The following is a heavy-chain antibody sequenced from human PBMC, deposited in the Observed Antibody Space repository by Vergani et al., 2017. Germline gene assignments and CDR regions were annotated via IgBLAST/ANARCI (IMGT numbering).Heavy chain of an antibody. Sequence: QVQLQESGPGLVKPSQTLSLTCTVSGGSISSGGYYWSWIRQPPGKGLEWIGYIYYSGSTNYNPSLKSRVTISVDTSKNQFSLKLSSVTAADTAVYYCVGANTVTLYYYYGMDVWGQGTTVTVSS. V-gene: IGHV4-61*08. J-gene: IGHJ6*02. CDR1: GGSISSGGYY. CDR2: IYYSGST. CDR3: VGANTVTLYYYYGMDV. D-gene: IGHD4-17*01.